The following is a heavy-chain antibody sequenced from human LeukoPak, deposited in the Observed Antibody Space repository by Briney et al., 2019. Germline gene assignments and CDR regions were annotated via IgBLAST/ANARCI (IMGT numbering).Heavy chain of an antibody. J-gene: IGHJ4*02. CDR1: GGSISSGGYS. CDR3: ARVDSSGYHFDY. CDR2: IYHSGST. V-gene: IGHV4-30-2*01. Sequence: SETLSLTCAVSGGSISSGGYSWSWIRQPPGKGLEWIGYIYHSGSTYYNPSLKSRVTISVDRSKNQFSLKLCSVTAADTAVYYCARVDSSGYHFDYWGQGTLVTVSS. D-gene: IGHD3-22*01.